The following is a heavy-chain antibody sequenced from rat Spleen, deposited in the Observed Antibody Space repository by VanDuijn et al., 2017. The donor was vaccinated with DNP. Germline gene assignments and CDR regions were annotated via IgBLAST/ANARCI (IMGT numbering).Heavy chain of an antibody. J-gene: IGHJ3*01. CDR1: GFTFSDYD. CDR2: ITYVGKIT. CDR3: ATGVYGGYEDWFAY. V-gene: IGHV5-7*01. D-gene: IGHD1-11*01. Sequence: EVQLVESGGGLVQPGRSLNLSCAASGFTFSDYDMAWVRQAPKKGLEWVTTITYVGKITYYRDSVKGRFTISRDNAKDTQYLQMDSLRSEDTATYYCATGVYGGYEDWFAYWGQGTLVTVSS.